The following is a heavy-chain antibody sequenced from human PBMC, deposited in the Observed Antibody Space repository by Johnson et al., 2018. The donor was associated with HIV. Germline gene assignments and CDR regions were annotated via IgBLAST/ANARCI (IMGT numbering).Heavy chain of an antibody. Sequence: VHLVESGGGVVRPGRSLRLSCAASGFTFSNYAMHWVRQAPGKGLEWVANIKQDGSEKYYADSVKGRFTISIDNSKNTLYLQMNSLRAEDTAVFYCARDRGYLDAFDIWGQGTMVTVSS. CDR1: GFTFSNYA. D-gene: IGHD1-26*01. CDR3: ARDRGYLDAFDI. V-gene: IGHV3-30*04. J-gene: IGHJ3*02. CDR2: IKQDGSEK.